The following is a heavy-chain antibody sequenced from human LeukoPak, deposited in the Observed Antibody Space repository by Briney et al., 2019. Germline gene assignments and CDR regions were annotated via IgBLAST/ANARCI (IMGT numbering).Heavy chain of an antibody. CDR2: IKSKTDGGTT. V-gene: IGHV3-15*01. CDR3: TTDDWYSGSYGAVFGAFDI. CDR1: GFTFSNAW. Sequence: GGSLRLSCAASGFTFSNAWMSWVRQAPGKGLEWVGRIKSKTDGGTTDYAAPVKGRFTISRDDSKNTLYLQMNSLKTEDTAAYYCTTDDWYSGSYGAVFGAFDIWGQGTMVTVSS. D-gene: IGHD1-26*01. J-gene: IGHJ3*02.